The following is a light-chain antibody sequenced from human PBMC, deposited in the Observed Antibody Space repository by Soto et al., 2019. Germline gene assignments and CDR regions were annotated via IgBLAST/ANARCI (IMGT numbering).Light chain of an antibody. CDR3: LQHRSYPLT. V-gene: IGKV1-17*03. Sequence: DIQMTQSPSAMSASVVDSVTITCRASQGIDNYLAGFQQKPGKVPQRLSYAASTLQSGVPSRFSGSGSGTEFTLTISSLQPEDFATYYCLQHRSYPLTFGGGTKVDIK. CDR1: QGIDNY. J-gene: IGKJ4*01. CDR2: AAS.